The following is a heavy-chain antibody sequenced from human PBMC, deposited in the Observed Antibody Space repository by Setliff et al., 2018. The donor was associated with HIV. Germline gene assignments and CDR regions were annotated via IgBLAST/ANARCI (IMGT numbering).Heavy chain of an antibody. CDR3: ARNSQKGIQPLLLAS. CDR2: VYYTGST. CDR1: GDSISSNY. V-gene: IGHV4-59*01. D-gene: IGHD1-1*01. Sequence: SETLSLTCTVSGDSISSNYWTWIRQPPGKGLEYIGYVYYTGSTNYNPSLKNRVTISIDTAKNQFSLMLDSVTAADTAVYYCARNSQKGIQPLLLASWGPGTLVTASS. J-gene: IGHJ4*02.